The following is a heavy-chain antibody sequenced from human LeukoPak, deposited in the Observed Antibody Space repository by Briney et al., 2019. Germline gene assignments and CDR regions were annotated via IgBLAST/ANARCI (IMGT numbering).Heavy chain of an antibody. CDR2: IYYSGST. CDR1: GGSISSGDHY. Sequence: PSETLSLTCTVSGGSISSGDHYWSWIRQPPGKGLEWIGYIYYSGSTYYNPSLKSRVTISVDTSKNQFSLKLSSVTAADTAVYYCARDRVVGAFDIWGQGTMVTVSA. V-gene: IGHV4-30-4*01. D-gene: IGHD1-26*01. CDR3: ARDRVVGAFDI. J-gene: IGHJ3*02.